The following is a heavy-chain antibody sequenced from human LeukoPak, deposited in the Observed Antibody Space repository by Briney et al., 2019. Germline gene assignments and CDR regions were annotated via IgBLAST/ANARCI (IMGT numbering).Heavy chain of an antibody. Sequence: GASVKVSCKASGDTFIRYGISWVRQAPGQGLEWMGWINPNSGGTNYAQNFQGRVTMTRDTSISTAYMELSRLRSDDTAVYYCARAYYYESSGYHPTVYWGQGTLVTVSS. J-gene: IGHJ4*02. CDR3: ARAYYYESSGYHPTVY. D-gene: IGHD3-22*01. CDR2: INPNSGGT. V-gene: IGHV1-2*02. CDR1: GDTFIRYG.